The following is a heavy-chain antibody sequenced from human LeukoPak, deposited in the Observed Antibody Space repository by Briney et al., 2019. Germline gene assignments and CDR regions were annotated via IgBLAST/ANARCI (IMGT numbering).Heavy chain of an antibody. D-gene: IGHD3-10*01. V-gene: IGHV3-64*01. CDR2: ISPSGDST. J-gene: IGHJ4*02. CDR3: ARGLYYGSGQYYFDY. CDR1: GFTFSSYY. Sequence: GGSLRLSCAASGFTFSSYYMHWVRQAPGKGLEYVSAISPSGDSTYYTNSVEGRFTISRDNSKNTLFLQMGSLTAEDMAVYYCARGLYYGSGQYYFDYWGQGTLVTVSS.